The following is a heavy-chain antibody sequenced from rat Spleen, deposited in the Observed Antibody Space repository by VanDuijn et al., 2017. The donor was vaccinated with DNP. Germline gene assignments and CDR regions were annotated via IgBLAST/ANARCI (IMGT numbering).Heavy chain of an antibody. J-gene: IGHJ2*01. V-gene: IGHV2-6*01. CDR1: GFSLTSYT. Sequence: QVQLKESGPGLVQPSQTLSLTCTVSGFSLTSYTVSWVRQPPGKGLQWIAAMSGGGSTDYNSALKSRLSISRDTSKSQVLLKMKSLQTEDTAMYFCARDLATYWGQGVMVTVSS. CDR2: MSGGGST. CDR3: ARDLATY. D-gene: IGHD3-1*01.